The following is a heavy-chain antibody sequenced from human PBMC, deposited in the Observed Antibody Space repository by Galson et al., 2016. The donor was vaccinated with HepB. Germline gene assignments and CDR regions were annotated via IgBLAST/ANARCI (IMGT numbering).Heavy chain of an antibody. Sequence: SETLSLTCSVSGGSISSSPYYWGWIRQPPGKGLEWIGSIYYSGRTYYNPSLKSRVIVSVDTSKNQFSLKLSSVTAADTAVYHCARHRHGGSWAPLQPALDIWGQGTMVTVSS. CDR3: ARHRHGGSWAPLQPALDI. J-gene: IGHJ3*02. CDR1: GGSISSSPYY. D-gene: IGHD4-11*01. V-gene: IGHV4-39*01. CDR2: IYYSGRT.